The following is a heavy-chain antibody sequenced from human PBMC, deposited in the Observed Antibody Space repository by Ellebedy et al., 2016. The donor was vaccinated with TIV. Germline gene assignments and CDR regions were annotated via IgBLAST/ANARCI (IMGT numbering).Heavy chain of an antibody. CDR3: AILPEGRTDYYYYGMDV. V-gene: IGHV3-23*01. CDR1: GFTFSSYA. J-gene: IGHJ6*02. Sequence: GGSLRLXXAASGFTFSSYAMSWVRQAPGKGLEWVSAISGSGGSTYYADSVKGRFTISRDNSKNTLYLQMNSLRAEDTAVYYCAILPEGRTDYYYYGMDVWGQGTTVTVSS. D-gene: IGHD3/OR15-3a*01. CDR2: ISGSGGST.